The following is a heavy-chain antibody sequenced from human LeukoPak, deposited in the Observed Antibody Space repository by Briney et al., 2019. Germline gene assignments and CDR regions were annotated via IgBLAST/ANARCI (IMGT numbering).Heavy chain of an antibody. D-gene: IGHD2/OR15-2a*01. CDR1: GVSISGDY. Sequence: SETLSLTCTVSGVSISGDYWSWIRQPPGKGLEWIGYIYFTGNTDHNPSLKSRVTLSMDTSKNQFSLKLTSVTAADTAVYYCARHPFSSPFDFWGQGTPVTVSS. V-gene: IGHV4-59*08. CDR3: ARHPFSSPFDF. J-gene: IGHJ4*02. CDR2: IYFTGNT.